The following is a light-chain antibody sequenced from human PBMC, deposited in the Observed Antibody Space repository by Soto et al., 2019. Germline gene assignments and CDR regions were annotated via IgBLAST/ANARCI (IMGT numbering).Light chain of an antibody. Sequence: EIVLTQSPGTLSLSPGERATLSCRARQTVSTNLAWYQQKPGQAPRLLIYGASTRATGIPARFSGSGSGTEFTLSISSLQSEDFALYYCQQYHDLPTFGHGTKVDIK. V-gene: IGKV3-15*01. CDR1: QTVSTN. CDR3: QQYHDLPT. J-gene: IGKJ1*01. CDR2: GAS.